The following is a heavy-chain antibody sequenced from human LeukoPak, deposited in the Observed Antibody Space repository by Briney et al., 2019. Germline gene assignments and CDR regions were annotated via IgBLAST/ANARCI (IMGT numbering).Heavy chain of an antibody. J-gene: IGHJ4*02. V-gene: IGHV4-59*01. CDR1: GGSMSNYY. CDR3: AKLRGNFFPDF. D-gene: IGHD1-1*01. CDR2: YHYSGST. Sequence: SETLSLTCAVSGGSMSNYYWIWIRQPPGKGLEWIAYYHYSGSTNYNPSLKSRVAISVDTSANQFSLKLTSMTPADTAVYYCAKLRGNFFPDFWGQGTLVTVSS.